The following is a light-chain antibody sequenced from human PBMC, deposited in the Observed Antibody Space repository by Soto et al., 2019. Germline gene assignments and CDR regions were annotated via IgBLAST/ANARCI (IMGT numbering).Light chain of an antibody. CDR1: QSIDNN. CDR2: VAF. CDR3: QQHYSTPYT. J-gene: IGKJ3*01. Sequence: DIQLTQSPSSLSASVGDRVTITCRASQSIDNNLNWYQQKPGKAPKLLIYVAFSLQSGVPSRFSGSGSGTEFTITIISLQHEDFATDYCQQHYSTPYTFGPGTILDIK. V-gene: IGKV1-39*01.